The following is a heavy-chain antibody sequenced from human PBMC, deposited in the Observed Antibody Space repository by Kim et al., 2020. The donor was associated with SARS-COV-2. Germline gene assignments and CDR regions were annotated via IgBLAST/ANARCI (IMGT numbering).Heavy chain of an antibody. D-gene: IGHD3-22*01. Sequence: GGSLRLSCAASGFTFSSYGMHWVRQAPGKGLEWVAVISYDGSNKYYADSVKGRFTISRDNSKNTLYLQMNSLRAEDTAVYYCAKDLSRIQTYYYDSSGYYLRNGMDVWGQGTTVTVSS. CDR2: ISYDGSNK. J-gene: IGHJ6*02. CDR1: GFTFSSYG. CDR3: AKDLSRIQTYYYDSSGYYLRNGMDV. V-gene: IGHV3-30*18.